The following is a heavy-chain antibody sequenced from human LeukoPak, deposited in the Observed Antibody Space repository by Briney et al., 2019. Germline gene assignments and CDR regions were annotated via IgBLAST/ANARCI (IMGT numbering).Heavy chain of an antibody. CDR2: IYPRDGST. V-gene: IGHV1-46*01. Sequence: ASVKVSCKASGYTFTSNYIHWVRQAPGQGLEWMGMIYPRDGSTSYAQKFQGRVTVTRDTSTSTVHMELSGLRSEDTAVYNYARDQEGFDYWGQGTLVTVSS. CDR1: GYTFTSNY. J-gene: IGHJ4*02. CDR3: ARDQEGFDY.